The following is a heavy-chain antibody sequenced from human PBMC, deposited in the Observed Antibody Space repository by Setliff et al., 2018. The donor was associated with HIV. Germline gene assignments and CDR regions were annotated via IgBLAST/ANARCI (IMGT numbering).Heavy chain of an antibody. D-gene: IGHD1-26*01. CDR2: ISWNSGSM. V-gene: IGHV3-9*01. J-gene: IGHJ3*02. CDR1: GFSFDDYA. CDR3: AKRAGVSGTWYGGPFDI. Sequence: GGSLRLSCAASGFSFDDYAMHWVRQPPGKGLEWVSGISWNSGSMNYADSVKGRFAISRDNAKNFLYLQMNNLRPEDTAFYYCAKRAGVSGTWYGGPFDIWGQGTTVTVSS.